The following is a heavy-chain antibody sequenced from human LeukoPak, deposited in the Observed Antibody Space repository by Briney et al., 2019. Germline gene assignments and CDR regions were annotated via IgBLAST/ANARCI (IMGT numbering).Heavy chain of an antibody. D-gene: IGHD2-2*01. CDR2: INYIGGT. CDR1: GYHLSNGYD. Sequence: PSETLSLTCSVSGYHLSNGYDWGWDRHPPGKGLGGIANINYIGGTAHHPSLTSRVTIALDTSSNEFSLKISSVTAADTAVYYCAGDAYCRASSSSWGDSWGPGILVTVSS. V-gene: IGHV4-38-2*02. CDR3: AGDAYCRASSSSWGDS. J-gene: IGHJ5*01.